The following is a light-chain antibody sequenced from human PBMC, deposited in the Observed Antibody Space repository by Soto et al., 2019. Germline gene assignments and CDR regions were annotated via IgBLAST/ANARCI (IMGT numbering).Light chain of an antibody. CDR1: SSNIGAGFD. Sequence: QPVLTQPPSVSGAPGQRVTISCSGSSSNIGAGFDVHWYQQLPGAAPKLLIYVNHNRPSGVPDRFSGSKSGTSASLAITGLQAEDEADYHCQSYDSSLSAVVFGGGTKLTVL. V-gene: IGLV1-40*01. CDR3: QSYDSSLSAVV. J-gene: IGLJ2*01. CDR2: VNH.